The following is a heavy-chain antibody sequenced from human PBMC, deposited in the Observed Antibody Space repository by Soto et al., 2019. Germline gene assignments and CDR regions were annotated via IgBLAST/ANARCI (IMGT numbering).Heavy chain of an antibody. CDR2: MSNDGSNK. CDR1: GFTFSGYG. V-gene: IGHV3-30*18. CDR3: AKGSSSVYYYYYGIDV. Sequence: PGGSLRLSCAASGFTFSGYGMHWVRQAPGKGLEWVAVMSNDGSNKYYADSVKGRFTISRDNSKNMLYLQMNSLRTEDTAVYYCAKGSSSVYYYYYGIDVWGQGTTVTVSS. D-gene: IGHD6-6*01. J-gene: IGHJ6*02.